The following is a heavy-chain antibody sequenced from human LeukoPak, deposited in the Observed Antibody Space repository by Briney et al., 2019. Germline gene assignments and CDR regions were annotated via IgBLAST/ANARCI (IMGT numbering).Heavy chain of an antibody. CDR1: GFTFSRYA. J-gene: IGHJ4*02. Sequence: GGALELSCAAAGFTFSRYAMHWGRPAPGKGLEYVSAISSNGGSTYYANSVKGRFTISRDNSKNTLYLQMGSLRAEDMAVYYCARVAPGYSYGYDYWGQGTLVTVSS. D-gene: IGHD5-18*01. V-gene: IGHV3-64*01. CDR2: ISSNGGST. CDR3: ARVAPGYSYGYDY.